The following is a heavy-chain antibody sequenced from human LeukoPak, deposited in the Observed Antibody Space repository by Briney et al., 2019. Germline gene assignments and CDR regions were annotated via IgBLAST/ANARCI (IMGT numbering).Heavy chain of an antibody. Sequence: GALRLSCAASGFTFSSYWMSWARQAPGKGLEWVANIKQDGSEKYYVDSVKGRFTISRDNAKNSLYLQMNSLRAEDTAMYYCARDCGGYGGIDYWGQGTLVTVSS. CDR3: ARDCGGYGGIDY. J-gene: IGHJ4*02. CDR1: GFTFSSYW. D-gene: IGHD2-21*01. CDR2: IKQDGSEK. V-gene: IGHV3-7*01.